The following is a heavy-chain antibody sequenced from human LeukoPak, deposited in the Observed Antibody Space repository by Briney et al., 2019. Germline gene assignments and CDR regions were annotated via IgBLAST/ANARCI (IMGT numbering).Heavy chain of an antibody. V-gene: IGHV4-34*01. J-gene: IGHJ4*02. CDR1: GGSFSGYY. CDR2: INHSGST. D-gene: IGHD5-12*01. CDR3: ARGLVVATYFDY. Sequence: SETLSLTCAVYGGSFSGYYWSWIRQPPGKGLEWIGEINHSGSTNYNPSLKSRVTISVDTSKNQFSLKLSSVTAADTVVYYCARGLVVATYFDYWGQGTLVTVSS.